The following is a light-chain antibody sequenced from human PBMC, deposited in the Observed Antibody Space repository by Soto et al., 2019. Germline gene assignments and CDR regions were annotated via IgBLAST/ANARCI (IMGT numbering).Light chain of an antibody. V-gene: IGKV3-15*01. CDR1: QGVRSN. Sequence: EIVMAQSPATVSVSPGERSSLCCSASQGVRSNLAWYQQKPGQAPRVLIYGASTRAIGIPARFSGSGFGTEFTLTISSLQSEDFVVYYCQEYSNWPLLSFGGGTKV. CDR3: QEYSNWPLLS. CDR2: GAS. J-gene: IGKJ4*01.